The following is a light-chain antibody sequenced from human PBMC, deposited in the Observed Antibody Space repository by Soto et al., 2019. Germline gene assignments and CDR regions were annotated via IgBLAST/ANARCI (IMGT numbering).Light chain of an antibody. CDR1: QSVSSSF. Sequence: EIVLTQSPGPLSSSPGERATLSCRTSQSVSSSFLAWYQQKPGQAPRLLIYGASSRATGIPDRFSGSGLGTGFTVTISRLETEDDGVDYVQQYGSSPLSFGGGTKVVIK. CDR3: QQYGSSPLS. V-gene: IGKV3-20*01. CDR2: GAS. J-gene: IGKJ4*02.